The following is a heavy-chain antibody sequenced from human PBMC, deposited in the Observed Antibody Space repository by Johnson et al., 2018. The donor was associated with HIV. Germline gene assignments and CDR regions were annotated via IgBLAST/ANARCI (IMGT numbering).Heavy chain of an antibody. V-gene: IGHV3-30*02. J-gene: IGHJ3*02. D-gene: IGHD3-10*02. Sequence: QVQLVESGGNLVQPGGSLRLSCAASGFTFSNYGFHGVRRAPGKGLDGVAFIRYEGSKKYYADSVKGRFTISRANSKNTLYLKMNSRRAEDTALYYCAKDQWMFEIWGQGTMVTVSS. CDR2: IRYEGSKK. CDR3: AKDQWMFEI. CDR1: GFTFSNYG.